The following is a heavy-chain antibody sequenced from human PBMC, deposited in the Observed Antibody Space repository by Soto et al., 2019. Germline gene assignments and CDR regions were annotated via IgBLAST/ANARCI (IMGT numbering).Heavy chain of an antibody. CDR3: ARDWWEEPAGKETVSQFDY. Sequence: PGVSPRICCTASGFAFSSYGIHWVRQAPGRGLEWVAVIWSDGTKKFYAGSVRGRFTISRDNSKNTICLQMNSLRAEDTAVYYCARDWWEEPAGKETVSQFDYWGQGTLVTVS. J-gene: IGHJ4*02. CDR2: IWSDGTKK. D-gene: IGHD6-13*01. V-gene: IGHV3-33*01. CDR1: GFAFSSYG.